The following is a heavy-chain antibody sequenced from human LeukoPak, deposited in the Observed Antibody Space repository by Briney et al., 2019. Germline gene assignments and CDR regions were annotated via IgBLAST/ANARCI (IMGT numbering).Heavy chain of an antibody. CDR2: ISRSGGST. V-gene: IGHV3-23*01. CDR3: ARTWGDSSTPDY. CDR1: GFTFSSFA. D-gene: IGHD2-2*01. Sequence: GGSLRLSCAASGFTFSSFAMSWDRQAPGKGLEWVSAISRSGGSTYYGDSVRGRFTISRDTSKNTLYLQMNSLRAEDTAVYYCARTWGDSSTPDYWGQGTLVTVSS. J-gene: IGHJ4*02.